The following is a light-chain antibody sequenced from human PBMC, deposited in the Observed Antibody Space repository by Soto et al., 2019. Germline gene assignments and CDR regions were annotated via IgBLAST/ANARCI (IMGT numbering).Light chain of an antibody. J-gene: IGLJ3*02. Sequence: HSALTQPASVSGSPGQSITIPCTATTSDVGNSNYVSWYQHHPGKAPKLMIYEVSNRPSGVSDRFSGSKSGNTASLTISGLQAEDEAHYYCGSFSDTSTPWVFGGGTQLTVL. CDR1: TSDVGNSNY. CDR3: GSFSDTSTPWV. V-gene: IGLV2-14*01. CDR2: EVS.